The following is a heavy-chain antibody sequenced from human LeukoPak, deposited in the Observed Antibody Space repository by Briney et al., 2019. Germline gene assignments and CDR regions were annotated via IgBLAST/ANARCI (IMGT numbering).Heavy chain of an antibody. J-gene: IGHJ4*02. CDR3: TSRGTLYGY. Sequence: GGSLRLSCAASGFTFASHWMSWVRHAPGKGPEWVANIKQDGSAIYYVDSVKGRFTVSRDNARNSLYLQMNSLRAEDTAVYYCTSRGTLYGYWGQGTLVTVSS. D-gene: IGHD2/OR15-2a*01. CDR2: IKQDGSAI. V-gene: IGHV3-7*01. CDR1: GFTFASHW.